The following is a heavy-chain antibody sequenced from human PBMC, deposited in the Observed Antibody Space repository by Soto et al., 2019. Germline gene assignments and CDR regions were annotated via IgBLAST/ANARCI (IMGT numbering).Heavy chain of an antibody. D-gene: IGHD6-19*01. Sequence: ESGGGVVQPGRSLRLSCAASGFTFSSYGMHWVRQAPGKGLEWVAVIWYDGSNKYYADSVKGRFTISRDNSKNTLYLQMNSLRAEDTAVYYCARDAPPRRIAVAGTRDYYYYYYMDVWGKGTTVTVSS. V-gene: IGHV3-33*01. CDR3: ARDAPPRRIAVAGTRDYYYYYYMDV. CDR2: IWYDGSNK. CDR1: GFTFSSYG. J-gene: IGHJ6*03.